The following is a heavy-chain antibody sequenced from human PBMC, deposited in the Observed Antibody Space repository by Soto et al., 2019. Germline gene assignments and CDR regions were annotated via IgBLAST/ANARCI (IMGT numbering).Heavy chain of an antibody. CDR3: ASDPSGLGAFDI. D-gene: IGHD3-16*01. J-gene: IGHJ3*02. CDR1: GGSISSYY. Sequence: SETLSLTCTVSGGSISSYYWSWIRQPPGKGLEWIGYIYYSGSTNYNPSLKSRVTISVDTSKNQFSLKLSSVTAADTAVYYCASDPSGLGAFDIWGQGTMVTVSS. V-gene: IGHV4-59*01. CDR2: IYYSGST.